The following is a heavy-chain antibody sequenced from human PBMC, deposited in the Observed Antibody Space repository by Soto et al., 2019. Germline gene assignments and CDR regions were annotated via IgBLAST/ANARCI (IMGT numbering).Heavy chain of an antibody. CDR1: GFTFSSYS. D-gene: IGHD3-16*01. CDR2: ISGSGPSA. Sequence: PGGSRRLSCAARGFTFSSYSMSWVRQPPGNGLEWVSAISGSGPSAYYTHSVKGRFTVSRDNAKNTLSLQMNSLRAEDTAIYYCAKDTIGSYDDYYPFDYWGQGTLVTVSS. J-gene: IGHJ4*02. CDR3: AKDTIGSYDDYYPFDY. V-gene: IGHV3-23*01.